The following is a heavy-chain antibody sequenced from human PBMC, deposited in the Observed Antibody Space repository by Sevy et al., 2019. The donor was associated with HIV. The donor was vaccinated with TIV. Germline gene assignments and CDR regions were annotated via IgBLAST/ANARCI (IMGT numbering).Heavy chain of an antibody. CDR1: GFSFSIYW. V-gene: IGHV3-7*01. CDR3: VREGLGGYSYSLDY. CDR2: MKQDGSEE. J-gene: IGHJ4*01. D-gene: IGHD5-18*01. Sequence: GESLKISCAASGFSFSIYWMSWVRQAPGKGLEWVATMKQDGSEEDYVDSVKGRFTIPRDNAKNSLFLQMNSLSAEDTAVYYCVREGLGGYSYSLDYWGHGTLVTVSS.